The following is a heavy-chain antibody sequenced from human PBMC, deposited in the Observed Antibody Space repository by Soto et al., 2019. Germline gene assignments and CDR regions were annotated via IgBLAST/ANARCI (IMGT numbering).Heavy chain of an antibody. CDR1: GGSISSYY. V-gene: IGHV4-59*12. J-gene: IGHJ5*02. Sequence: SETLSLTCTVSGGSISSYYWSWIRQPPGKGLEWIGYIYHSGSSNYNPSLKSRVTILLDTSKNQLSLKLSSVTAADTAVYYCARDLWGVGVPGPWGQGTLVSVAS. D-gene: IGHD3-16*01. CDR2: IYHSGSS. CDR3: ARDLWGVGVPGP.